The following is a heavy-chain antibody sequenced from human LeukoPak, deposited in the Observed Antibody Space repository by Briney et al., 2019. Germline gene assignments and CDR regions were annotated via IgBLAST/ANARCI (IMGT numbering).Heavy chain of an antibody. CDR1: GFTFSSYA. D-gene: IGHD3-22*01. V-gene: IGHV3-23*01. CDR3: AKLAPAGRTLRITMIAELGAFDI. Sequence: GGSLRLSCAASGFTFSSYAMSWVRQAPGKGLEWVSAISGSGGSTYYADSVKGRFTISRDNSKNTLYLQMNSLRAEDTAVYYCAKLAPAGRTLRITMIAELGAFDIWGQGTMVTVSS. J-gene: IGHJ3*02. CDR2: ISGSGGST.